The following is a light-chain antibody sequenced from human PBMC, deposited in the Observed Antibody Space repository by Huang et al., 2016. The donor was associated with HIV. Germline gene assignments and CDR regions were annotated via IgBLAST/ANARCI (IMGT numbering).Light chain of an antibody. Sequence: QLTQSPPSLSASVGDTIIISCRASQDIGTSLAWYQQKTGRAPKLLISGASTLQTGVPSRFSGDSAGTVFTLISTGLQPEDFATYDCQQLHTCPITFGQGTRLDIK. CDR3: QQLHTCPIT. CDR1: QDIGTS. V-gene: IGKV1-13*02. CDR2: GAS. J-gene: IGKJ5*01.